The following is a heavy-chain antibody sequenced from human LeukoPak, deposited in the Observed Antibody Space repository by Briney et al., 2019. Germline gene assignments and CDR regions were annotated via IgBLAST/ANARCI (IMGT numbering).Heavy chain of an antibody. CDR2: ISYDGSNK. CDR3: ASRGYDSSGYYLYYFDY. Sequence: GGSLRLSCAASGFTFSSYAMHWVRQAPGKGLEWVAVISYDGSNKYYADSVKGRFTISRDNSKNTLYLQMNSLRAEDTAVYYCASRGYDSSGYYLYYFDYWGQGTLVTVSS. D-gene: IGHD3-22*01. CDR1: GFTFSSYA. V-gene: IGHV3-30*01. J-gene: IGHJ4*02.